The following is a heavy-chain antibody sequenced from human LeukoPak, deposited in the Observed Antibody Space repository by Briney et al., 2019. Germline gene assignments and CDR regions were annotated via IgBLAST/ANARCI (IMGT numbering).Heavy chain of an antibody. Sequence: PGGSLRLSCAASGFTFSSFAMNWVRQAPGKGLEWVSAISSSGGDTYYADSVKGRFTISRDNSKNTLHLQMNSLRAEDTAIYYCAKGGGWLYYFDYWGQGTLVTVSS. CDR1: GFTFSSFA. D-gene: IGHD6-19*01. CDR2: ISSSGGDT. J-gene: IGHJ4*02. V-gene: IGHV3-23*01. CDR3: AKGGGWLYYFDY.